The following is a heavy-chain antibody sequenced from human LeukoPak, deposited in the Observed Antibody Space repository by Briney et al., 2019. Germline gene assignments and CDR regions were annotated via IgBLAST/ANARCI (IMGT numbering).Heavy chain of an antibody. CDR1: GYTFTSYG. CDR3: ARNMEWLFPPTPDY. Sequence: ASVEVSCKASGYTFTSYGISWVRQAPGQGLEWMGWISAYNGNTNYAQKLQGRVTMTTDTSTSTAYMELRSLRSDDTAVYYCARNMEWLFPPTPDYWGQGTLVTVSS. J-gene: IGHJ4*02. D-gene: IGHD3-3*01. CDR2: ISAYNGNT. V-gene: IGHV1-18*01.